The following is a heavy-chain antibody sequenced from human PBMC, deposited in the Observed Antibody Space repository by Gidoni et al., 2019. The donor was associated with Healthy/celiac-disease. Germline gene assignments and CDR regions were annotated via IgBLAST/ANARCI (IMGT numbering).Heavy chain of an antibody. CDR1: GYTFTSYY. CDR3: ARGRDSSSYLLNWYFYL. D-gene: IGHD6-13*01. V-gene: IGHV1-8*01. CDR2: MKPNSGNT. J-gene: IGHJ2*01. Sequence: VQLVQSGAEVKTPGASVTVSCTASGYTFTSYYSNWVRKATGQGLEWMGWMKPNSGNTGYAKKVKGRVTMTRNTSISTAYMELSSLRSEDTAVYYCARGRDSSSYLLNWYFYLWGRGTRVTVSS.